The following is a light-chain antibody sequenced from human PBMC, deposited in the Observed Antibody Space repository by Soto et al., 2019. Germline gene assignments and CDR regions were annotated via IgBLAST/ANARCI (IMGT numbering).Light chain of an antibody. CDR2: STN. V-gene: IGLV8-61*01. J-gene: IGLJ3*02. Sequence: QAVVTQEPSFSVSPGRTVTLTCGLSSGSVSTSYYPSWYQQTPGQAPRTLIYSTNTRSSGVPDRFSGSILGNKAALTITGAQADDESDYYCVLYMGSGIWGFGGGTQLTVL. CDR3: VLYMGSGIWG. CDR1: SGSVSTSYY.